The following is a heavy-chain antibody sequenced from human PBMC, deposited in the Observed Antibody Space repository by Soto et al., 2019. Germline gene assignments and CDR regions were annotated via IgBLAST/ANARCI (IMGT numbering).Heavy chain of an antibody. V-gene: IGHV3-23*01. Sequence: EVQLLESGGGLAQPGGSLRLSCAASGFTFSNYAMSWVRQAPGKGLEWVSAITGSGDYTYYVDSVKGRFAISRDNSKSTLYLQMNSLRVEDTAIYYCVRDHTVTSWRPTGDWGQGTLVTVSS. D-gene: IGHD4-17*01. CDR1: GFTFSNYA. CDR3: VRDHTVTSWRPTGD. CDR2: ITGSGDYT. J-gene: IGHJ4*02.